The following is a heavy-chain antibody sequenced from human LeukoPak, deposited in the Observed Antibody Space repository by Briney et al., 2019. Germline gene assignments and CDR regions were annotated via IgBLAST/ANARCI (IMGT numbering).Heavy chain of an antibody. CDR3: AREGGPYRPLDY. V-gene: IGHV4-4*02. Sequence: SGTLSLTCGVSGGSITSTNYWTWVRQPPGKGLEWIGEVNLQGSTNYNPSLMGRVAISVDMSENHISLQLTSVTAADTAVYYCAREGGPYRPLDYSGQGTLVAVSS. J-gene: IGHJ4*02. CDR1: GGSITSTNY. CDR2: VNLQGST.